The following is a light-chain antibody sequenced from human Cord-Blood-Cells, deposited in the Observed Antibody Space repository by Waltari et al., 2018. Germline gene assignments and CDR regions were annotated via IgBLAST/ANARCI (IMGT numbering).Light chain of an antibody. CDR3: QQYNSYWT. Sequence: DIQMTQSPSTLSASVGDRVTITCRASQSIRSGLAWYQQKPGKAPKLLIYDASSLESGVPSRFSRSGAGTEFTLTISSLQPDDFATYYCQQYNSYWTCGQGTKVEIK. CDR1: QSIRSG. CDR2: DAS. J-gene: IGKJ1*01. V-gene: IGKV1-5*01.